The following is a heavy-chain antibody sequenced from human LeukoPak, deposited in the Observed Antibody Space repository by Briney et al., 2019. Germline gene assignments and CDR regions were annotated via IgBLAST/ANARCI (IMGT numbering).Heavy chain of an antibody. CDR3: ARELLWFGEGNWFDP. D-gene: IGHD3-10*01. CDR1: GYTFTSYG. V-gene: IGHV1-18*01. J-gene: IGHJ5*02. CDR2: ISAYNGNT. Sequence: GASVKVSCKASGYTFTSYGISWVRQAPGQGLEGMGWISAYNGNTNYAQKLQGRVTMTTDTSTSTAYMELRSLRSDDTAVYYCARELLWFGEGNWFDPWGQGTLVTVSS.